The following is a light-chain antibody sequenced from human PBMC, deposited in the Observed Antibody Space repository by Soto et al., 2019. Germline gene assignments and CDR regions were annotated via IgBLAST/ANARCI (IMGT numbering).Light chain of an antibody. J-gene: IGKJ5*01. CDR1: QSVSNYY. V-gene: IGKV3-20*01. CDR2: GAS. Sequence: EIVLTQSPGTLSLSPGERATLSCRASQSVSNYYLAWYQQKPGQAPRLLIYGASSRATGIPDRFSGSGSGTDFTLTISRLEPEDFAVYYCQQYGSSPPITFGQGTRMEIK. CDR3: QQYGSSPPIT.